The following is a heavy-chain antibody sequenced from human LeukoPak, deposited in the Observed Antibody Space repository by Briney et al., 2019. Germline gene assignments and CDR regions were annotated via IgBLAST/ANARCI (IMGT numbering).Heavy chain of an antibody. D-gene: IGHD3-3*01. Sequence: GGSLRLSCAASGFTFSSYAMSWVRQAPGKGLEWVSALSGSGGSTYYADSVKGRFTISRDNSKNTLYLQMNSLRAEDTAVYYCAKVDYDFWSGYSLFDYWGQGTLVTVSS. J-gene: IGHJ4*02. CDR3: AKVDYDFWSGYSLFDY. CDR1: GFTFSSYA. V-gene: IGHV3-23*01. CDR2: LSGSGGST.